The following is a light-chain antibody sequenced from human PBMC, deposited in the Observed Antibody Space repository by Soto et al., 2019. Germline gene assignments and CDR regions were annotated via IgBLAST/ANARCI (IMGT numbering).Light chain of an antibody. V-gene: IGLV2-23*02. Sequence: QSVLTQPASVSGSPGQSITISCTGTSSDVGNYNFISWYQQHPGKAPKVTIYEVSKWPTGVSNRFSGSKSGNTASLTISGLQAEDEADYYCCSYAGRSTWVLGGGTKLTVL. CDR1: SSDVGNYNF. J-gene: IGLJ3*02. CDR2: EVS. CDR3: CSYAGRSTWV.